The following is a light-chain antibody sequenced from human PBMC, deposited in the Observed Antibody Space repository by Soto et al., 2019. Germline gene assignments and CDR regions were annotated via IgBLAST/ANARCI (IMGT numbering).Light chain of an antibody. Sequence: QSALTQPASVSGSPGQSITISCTGTSTDVGDSNHVSWYQHHPGKAPKLIIYEVSYRPSGVSNRFSGSKSGNTASLTISGLQPEDEADYYCSSYTSSSTSCVFGTGTKLTVL. V-gene: IGLV2-14*01. J-gene: IGLJ1*01. CDR3: SSYTSSSTSCV. CDR1: STDVGDSNH. CDR2: EVS.